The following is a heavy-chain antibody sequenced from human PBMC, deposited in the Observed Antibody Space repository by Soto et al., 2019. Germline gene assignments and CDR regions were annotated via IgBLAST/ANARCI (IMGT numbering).Heavy chain of an antibody. CDR1: GFTFSSYS. CDR3: ARDSYQLLPSYYYYGMDV. Sequence: EVQLVESGGGLVQPGGSLRLSCAASGFTFSSYSMNWVRQAPGKGLEWVSYISSSSSTRYYADSVKGRFTISRDNAKNSLYLQMNSLRAEDTAVYYCARDSYQLLPSYYYYGMDVWGQGTTVTVSS. D-gene: IGHD2-2*01. CDR2: ISSSSSTR. J-gene: IGHJ6*02. V-gene: IGHV3-48*01.